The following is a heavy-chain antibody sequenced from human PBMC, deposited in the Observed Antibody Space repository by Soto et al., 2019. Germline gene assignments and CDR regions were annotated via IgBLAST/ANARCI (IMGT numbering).Heavy chain of an antibody. Sequence: QLQLVQSGAEVKEPGSSVKVSCQASGGTLSTYGVTWVRQAPGQGLEWMGGIIPVFGTTTYAQKFQGRVTITADESTNSAYLEVNSLRPEDTAVYFCARIGMALVTAGWFDPWGQGTLVTVSS. CDR1: GGTLSTYG. CDR3: ARIGMALVTAGWFDP. CDR2: IIPVFGTT. J-gene: IGHJ5*02. D-gene: IGHD2-21*02. V-gene: IGHV1-69*01.